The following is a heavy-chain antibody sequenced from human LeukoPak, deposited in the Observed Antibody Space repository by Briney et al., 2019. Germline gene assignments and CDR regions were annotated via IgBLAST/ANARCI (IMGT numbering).Heavy chain of an antibody. CDR3: AREYCSGGTCYRGYYDY. CDR2: IWYDGSNK. Sequence: PGGSLRLSCAASGFTFSQYGMHWVRQAPGKGLEWVAVIWYDGSNKYYADSVKGRLTISRDNSKNTLYLQMNSLRVEDTAVYFCAREYCSGGTCYRGYYDYCGQGTLVTVSS. V-gene: IGHV3-33*01. D-gene: IGHD2-15*01. CDR1: GFTFSQYG. J-gene: IGHJ4*02.